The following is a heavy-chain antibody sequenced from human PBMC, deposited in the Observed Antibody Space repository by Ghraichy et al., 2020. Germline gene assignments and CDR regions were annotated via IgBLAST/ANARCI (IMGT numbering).Heavy chain of an antibody. CDR1: GYTFTSYG. CDR2: ISAYNGNT. V-gene: IGHV1-18*04. CDR3: ARDHIRRAVAGDAFDI. Sequence: ASVKVSCKASGYTFTSYGISWVRQAPGQGLEWMGWISAYNGNTNYAQKLQGRVTMTTDTSTSTAYMELRSLRSDDTAVYYCARDHIRRAVAGDAFDIWGQGTMVTVSS. J-gene: IGHJ3*02. D-gene: IGHD6-19*01.